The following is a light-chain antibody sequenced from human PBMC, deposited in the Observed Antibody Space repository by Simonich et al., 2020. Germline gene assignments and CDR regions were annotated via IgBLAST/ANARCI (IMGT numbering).Light chain of an antibody. CDR2: DVS. J-gene: IGLJ2*01. CDR1: SSDVGGYNY. V-gene: IGLV2-14*03. CDR3: SSYTSSSTVV. Sequence: QSALTQPVSVSGSPGQSITISCTGTSSDVGGYNYVSWYQQHPGKAPKLMIYDVSNRPPGVSNRFSGSKSGNTASLTISGLQAEDEADYYCSSYTSSSTVVFGGGTKLTVL.